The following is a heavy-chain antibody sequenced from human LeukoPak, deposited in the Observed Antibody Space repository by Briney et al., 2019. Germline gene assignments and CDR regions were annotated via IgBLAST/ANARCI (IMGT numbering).Heavy chain of an antibody. D-gene: IGHD3-22*01. CDR1: GFDFSSNW. Sequence: SGGSLRLSCAASGFDFSSNWMHWVRQAPGKGLEWVSYISSSSSTIYYADSVKGRFTISRDNAKNSLYLQMNSLRAEDTAVYYCARDSGYYYDSSNWFDPWGQGTLVTVSS. J-gene: IGHJ5*02. CDR3: ARDSGYYYDSSNWFDP. V-gene: IGHV3-48*01. CDR2: ISSSSSTI.